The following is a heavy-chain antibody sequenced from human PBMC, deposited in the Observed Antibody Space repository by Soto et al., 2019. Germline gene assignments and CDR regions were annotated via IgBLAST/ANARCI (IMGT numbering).Heavy chain of an antibody. J-gene: IGHJ4*02. CDR3: AGVPAASDRTAFYYVSKFFYFDY. Sequence: LRLSCAASGFTFSNSTMNWVRQAPGKGLEWVACITSSGSFIYYADSMKGRFTISRDDAKKSLYLQMNSLRAEDTAVYYCAGVPAASDRTAFYYVSKFFYFDYWGRGTQVTVSS. V-gene: IGHV3-21*01. D-gene: IGHD3-22*01. CDR1: GFTFSNST. CDR2: ITSSGSFI.